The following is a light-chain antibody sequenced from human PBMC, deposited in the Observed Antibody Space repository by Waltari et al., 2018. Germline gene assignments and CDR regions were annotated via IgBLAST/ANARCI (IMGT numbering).Light chain of an antibody. CDR2: STN. CDR3: AAWDVSLKGV. J-gene: IGLJ2*01. V-gene: IGLV1-44*01. Sequence: QSVLTQPPSASGTPGQRVTISCSGSSSNIGSNTVNWYQQLPGMAPQLNISSTNQRPAGVPDRFAGSKSGTSASLAISGLQSDDEADYYCAAWDVSLKGVFGGGTKVTVL. CDR1: SSNIGSNT.